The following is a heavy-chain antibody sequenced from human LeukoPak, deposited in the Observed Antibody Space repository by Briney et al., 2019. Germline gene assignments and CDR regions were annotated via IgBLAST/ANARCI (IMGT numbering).Heavy chain of an antibody. Sequence: GGSLRLSCAASGFTFDDYTMNWVRQAPGKTLEWVSLINWHGTAYYADSVKGRFTTSRDNNENSLYLQIDTLRSEDTAFYYCVKDLTYESSGSVFDYWGQGTLVTVSS. D-gene: IGHD3-22*01. V-gene: IGHV3-43*01. CDR1: GFTFDDYT. J-gene: IGHJ4*02. CDR2: INWHGTA. CDR3: VKDLTYESSGSVFDY.